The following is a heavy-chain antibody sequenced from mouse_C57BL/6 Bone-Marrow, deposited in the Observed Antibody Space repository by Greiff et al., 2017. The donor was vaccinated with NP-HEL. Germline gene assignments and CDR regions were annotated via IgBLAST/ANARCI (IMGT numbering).Heavy chain of an antibody. CDR2: ISSGSSTI. D-gene: IGHD2-1*01. J-gene: IGHJ3*01. CDR3: ARRYGNHAWFAY. V-gene: IGHV5-17*01. Sequence: EVKLLESGGGLVKPGGSLKLSCAASGFTFSDYGMHWVRQAPEKGLEWVAYISSGSSTIYYADTLKGRFTISRDNAKNTLFLQMTSLRSEDAAMYYCARRYGNHAWFAYWGQGTLVTVSA. CDR1: GFTFSDYG.